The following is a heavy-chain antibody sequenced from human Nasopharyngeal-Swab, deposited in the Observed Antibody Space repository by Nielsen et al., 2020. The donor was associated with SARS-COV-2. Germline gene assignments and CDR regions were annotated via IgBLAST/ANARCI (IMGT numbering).Heavy chain of an antibody. CDR2: IHNSGTP. J-gene: IGHJ6*01. V-gene: IGHV4-38-2*01. Sequence: RQAPGKGLEWIGSIHNSGTPYYIPSLKSRVTISVDTSKNQFSLKMRSVTAADTAVYYCASGPFGPGDSYYYYGLDVWGQGTTVTASS. CDR3: ASGPFGPGDSYYYYGLDV. D-gene: IGHD3/OR15-3a*01.